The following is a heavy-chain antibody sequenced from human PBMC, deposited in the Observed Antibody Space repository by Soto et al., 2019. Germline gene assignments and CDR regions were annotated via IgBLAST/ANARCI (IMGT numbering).Heavy chain of an antibody. CDR2: ISYGGTNK. CDR1: GFTFSTYG. D-gene: IGHD3-22*01. V-gene: IGHV3-30*18. CDR3: AKGELYDSSGYYYDY. Sequence: GGSLRLSCEVSGFTFSTYGMHWVRQAQGKGLEWVAFISYGGTNKLYSDSVRGRFTISRDNSKNTLYLQLNSLRAEDTAVYYCAKGELYDSSGYYYDYWGQGTLVTVSS. J-gene: IGHJ4*02.